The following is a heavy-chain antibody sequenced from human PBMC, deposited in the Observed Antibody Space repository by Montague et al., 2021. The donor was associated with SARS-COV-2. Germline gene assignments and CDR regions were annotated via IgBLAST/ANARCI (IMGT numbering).Heavy chain of an antibody. CDR2: VCYTVSA. CDR1: LHSGVEEF. D-gene: IGHD2-15*01. Sequence: SETLSLTCAGDLHSGVEEFWRRMEEYTSELQPLAGYVCYTVSAKFNPSLKSRVSMSLDTSKNHFSLRLSAVTAADTARYYCARAQNICFIANCMNYFDLWGMGAL. V-gene: IGHV4-59*02. CDR3: ARAQNICFIANCMNYFDL. J-gene: IGHJ4*02.